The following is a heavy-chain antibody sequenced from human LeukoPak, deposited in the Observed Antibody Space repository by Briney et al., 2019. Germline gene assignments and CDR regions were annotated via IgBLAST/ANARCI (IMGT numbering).Heavy chain of an antibody. CDR2: INHSGST. CDR3: ARLTYGGNNWFDP. CDR1: GGSFSGYY. Sequence: KPSETLSLTCAVYGGSFSGYYWSWIRQPPGKGLEWIGEINHSGSTYYNPSLKSRVTISVDTSKNQFSLKLSSVTAADTAVYYCARLTYGGNNWFDPWGQGTLVTVSS. J-gene: IGHJ5*02. D-gene: IGHD4-23*01. V-gene: IGHV4-34*01.